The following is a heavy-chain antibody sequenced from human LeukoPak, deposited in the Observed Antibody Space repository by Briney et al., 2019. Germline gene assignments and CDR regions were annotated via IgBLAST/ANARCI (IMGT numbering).Heavy chain of an antibody. CDR3: ARGGRFLEWLWVH. D-gene: IGHD3-3*01. CDR1: GYTFTSYY. Sequence: ASVKVFCKASGYTFTSYYMHWVRQAPGQGVEWMGIINPSGGSTSYAQKFQGRVTMTRDTSTSTVYMELSSLRSEDTAVYYRARGGRFLEWLWVHWGQGTLVTVSS. V-gene: IGHV1-46*01. J-gene: IGHJ4*02. CDR2: INPSGGST.